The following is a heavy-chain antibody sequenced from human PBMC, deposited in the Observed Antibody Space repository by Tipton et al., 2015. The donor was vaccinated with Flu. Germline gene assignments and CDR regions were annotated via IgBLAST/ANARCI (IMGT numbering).Heavy chain of an antibody. J-gene: IGHJ3*01. CDR1: GFTFSTYW. V-gene: IGHV3-7*01. D-gene: IGHD1-26*01. Sequence: GSLRLSCAASGFTFSTYWMSWVRQAPGKGLEWVANIKQDGSEKYYVDSVKGRFTISGDNAKNSLYLQMNSLRAEDTAVYYCASLRGSGSYSRYAFDFWGQGTMVTVSS. CDR3: ASLRGSGSYSRYAFDF. CDR2: IKQDGSEK.